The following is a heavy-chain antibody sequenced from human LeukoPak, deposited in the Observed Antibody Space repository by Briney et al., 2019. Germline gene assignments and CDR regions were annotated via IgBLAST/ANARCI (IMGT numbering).Heavy chain of an antibody. CDR2: IYYSGST. CDR3: ARNGTSGTAMVNYYYYYMDV. D-gene: IGHD5-18*01. J-gene: IGHJ6*03. CDR1: GGSISSYY. V-gene: IGHV4-59*08. Sequence: SETLSLTRTVSGGSISSYYWSWIRQPPGKGLEWIGYIYYSGSTNYNPSLKSRVTISVDTSKNQFSLKLSSVTAADTAVYYCARNGTSGTAMVNYYYYYMDVWGKGTTVTVSS.